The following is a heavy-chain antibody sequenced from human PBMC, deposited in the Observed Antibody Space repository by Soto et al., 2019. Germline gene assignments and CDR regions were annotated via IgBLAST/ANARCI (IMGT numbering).Heavy chain of an antibody. CDR3: ASHRTFWPFDY. Sequence: SETLSLTCTVSGGSISSGGYYWSWIRQHPGKGLEWIAYIYYSGSTYYNPSLKSRVTISVDTSKNQFSLKLRSVTAADTAVYYCASHRTFWPFDYWGQGTVVTVSS. D-gene: IGHD2-8*01. J-gene: IGHJ4*02. CDR1: GGSISSGGYY. CDR2: IYYSGST. V-gene: IGHV4-31*03.